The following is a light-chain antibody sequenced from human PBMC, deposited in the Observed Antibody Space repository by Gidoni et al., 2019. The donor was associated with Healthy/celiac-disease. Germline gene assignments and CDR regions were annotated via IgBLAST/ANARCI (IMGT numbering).Light chain of an antibody. CDR3: QQRSNWPPSWM. J-gene: IGKJ1*01. V-gene: IGKV3-11*01. CDR1: QRVSSY. Sequence: EIVLTQSPATLSLSPGERATLSCRASQRVSSYLAWYQQKPGQAPRLLIYDASNRATGIPARFSGSGSGTDFTLTISSLEPEDFAVYYCQQRSNWPPSWMFGQGTKVEIK. CDR2: DAS.